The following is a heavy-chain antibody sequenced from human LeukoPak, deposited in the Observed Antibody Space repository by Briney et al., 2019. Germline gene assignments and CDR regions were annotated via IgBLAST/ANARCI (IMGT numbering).Heavy chain of an antibody. V-gene: IGHV3-11*04. Sequence: GGSLRLSCAASGFTFSDYYMSWIRQAPGKGLEWVSYISSSGSTIYYADSVKGRFTISRDNSKNTLYLQMNSLRAEDTAVYYCARARSGSFSAAFDIWGQGTMVTVSS. CDR1: GFTFSDYY. CDR2: ISSSGSTI. D-gene: IGHD1-26*01. J-gene: IGHJ3*02. CDR3: ARARSGSFSAAFDI.